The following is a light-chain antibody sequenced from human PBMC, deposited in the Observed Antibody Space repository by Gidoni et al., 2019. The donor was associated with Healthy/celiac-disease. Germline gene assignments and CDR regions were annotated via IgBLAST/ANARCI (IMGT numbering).Light chain of an antibody. CDR1: QSVSSSY. CDR2: GAS. J-gene: IGKJ1*01. V-gene: IGKV3-20*01. CDR3: QQYGSSPPWT. Sequence: EIALTQSPGTLSLSPGERATLSCRASQSVSSSYLAWYQQKPGQAPRLLIYGASSRATGIPDRFSGSVSGTDCTLTISRLEPEDFAVYYCQQYGSSPPWTFGQGTKVEIK.